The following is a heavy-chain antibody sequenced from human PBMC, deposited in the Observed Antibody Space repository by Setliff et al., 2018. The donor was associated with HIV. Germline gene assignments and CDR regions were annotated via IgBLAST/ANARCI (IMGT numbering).Heavy chain of an antibody. D-gene: IGHD1-26*01. V-gene: IGHV3-48*01. CDR3: VREIVGATDYLDY. CDR1: GFSVSHYS. Sequence: GGSLRLSCAASGFSVSHYSMNWVRQAPGKGLEWISYISSSSNTIYYADSVKGRLAISRDNAKNSLYLQLNSLRAEDTAVYYCVREIVGATDYLDYWGQGTLVTVSS. CDR2: ISSSSNTI. J-gene: IGHJ4*02.